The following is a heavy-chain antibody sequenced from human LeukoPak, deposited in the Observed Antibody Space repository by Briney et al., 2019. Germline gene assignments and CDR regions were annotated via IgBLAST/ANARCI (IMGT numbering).Heavy chain of an antibody. D-gene: IGHD2-2*01. V-gene: IGHV4-39*07. CDR1: GGSITRSSYH. J-gene: IGHJ4*02. CDR2: IYYSGST. Sequence: SETLSLTCTVSGGSITRSSYHWGWIRQPPGKGLEWIGSIYYSGSTYYNPSLKSRVPISVDTSKNQFSLKLSSVTAVDTDVYYCARAGGCSSTSCYDRYNWHYDLFDYWGQGTLVTVSS. CDR3: ARAGGCSSTSCYDRYNWHYDLFDY.